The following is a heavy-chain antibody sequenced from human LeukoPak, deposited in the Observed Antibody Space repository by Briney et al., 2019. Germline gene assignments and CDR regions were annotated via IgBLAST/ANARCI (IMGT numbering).Heavy chain of an antibody. V-gene: IGHV3-53*01. CDR1: GFSVSRNY. CDR2: IYSGGST. J-gene: IGHJ6*02. CDR3: ARDSETETGWYYYGMDV. Sequence: PGGSLRLSCAASGFSVSRNYMNWVRQAPGKGLEWVSVIYSGGSTYFADSVKGRFTITRDNSKNTVFLQMNSLRAEDTAEYYCARDSETETGWYYYGMDVWGQGTTVTVSS. D-gene: IGHD1-1*01.